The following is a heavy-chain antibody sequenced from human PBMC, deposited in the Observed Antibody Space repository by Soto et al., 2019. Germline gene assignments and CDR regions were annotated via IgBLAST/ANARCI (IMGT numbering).Heavy chain of an antibody. J-gene: IGHJ6*02. CDR1: GYTFTSYG. CDR3: ARDLAWSYPNYYYYYGMDV. V-gene: IGHV1-18*01. Sequence: GASVKVSCQASGYTFTSYGISWVRQAPGQGLEGMGWISAYHGNTNYAQKPQGRVAMTTDTSTSTAYMELRSLRSDDTAVYYCARDLAWSYPNYYYYYGMDVWGQGTTVTVSS. CDR2: ISAYHGNT. D-gene: IGHD1-26*01.